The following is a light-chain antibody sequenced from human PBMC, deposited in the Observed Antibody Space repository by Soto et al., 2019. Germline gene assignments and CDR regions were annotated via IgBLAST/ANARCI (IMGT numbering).Light chain of an antibody. Sequence: QTVVTQEPSLSVSPGGTVTLTCGLSSGSVSTNNSPSWYQQTPGQAPRTLIYTTNTRSSGVPDRFSGSILGNKAALTITGAQEDDECDYHCVLYMGSGIWVFGGGTKLTVL. CDR1: SGSVSTNNS. V-gene: IGLV8-61*01. J-gene: IGLJ3*02. CDR3: VLYMGSGIWV. CDR2: TTN.